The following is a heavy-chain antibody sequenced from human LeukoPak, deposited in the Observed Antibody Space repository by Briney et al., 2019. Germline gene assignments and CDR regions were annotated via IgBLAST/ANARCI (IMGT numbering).Heavy chain of an antibody. CDR3: ARGRGRRGQQPFQH. CDR1: GYTFTSCD. CDR2: MNPNSGNT. J-gene: IGHJ1*01. V-gene: IGHV1-8*03. D-gene: IGHD6-13*01. Sequence: ASVKVSCKASGYTFTSCDINWVRQATGQGLEWMGWMNPNSGNTGYAQKFQGRVTITRNTSISTAYMELSSLRSEDTAVYYCARGRGRRGQQPFQHWGQGTLVTVSS.